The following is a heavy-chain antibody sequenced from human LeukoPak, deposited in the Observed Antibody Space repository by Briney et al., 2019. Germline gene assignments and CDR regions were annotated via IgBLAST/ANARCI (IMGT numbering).Heavy chain of an antibody. J-gene: IGHJ3*02. V-gene: IGHV4-34*01. CDR1: GGSLSSYY. CDR3: ARSRAGNDFLSAFYAFDI. Sequence: SETLSLTCAVYGGSLSSYYWSWIRQPPGKGLEWIGEINNGGSTNNNPSLKSRVTVLVDASKNQFSLKLSSVTAADSAVYYCARSRAGNDFLSAFYAFDIWGQGTMVTVSS. D-gene: IGHD3-3*01. CDR2: INNGGST.